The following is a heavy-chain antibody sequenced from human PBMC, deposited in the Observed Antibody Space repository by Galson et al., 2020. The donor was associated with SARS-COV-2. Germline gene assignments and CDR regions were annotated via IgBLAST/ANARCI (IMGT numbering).Heavy chain of an antibody. Sequence: SQTLSLTCAVYGGSFRNYYWTWIRQSPEKGLEWLGEISHSGSTNYSPSLKSRVFMSVDTSKNQFSLKLSSVTAADTAVYFCARGGSRPIMVFDYYYFYMDVWGKGTTVTVSS. CDR1: GGSFRNYY. D-gene: IGHD2-8*01. CDR3: ARGGSRPIMVFDYYYFYMDV. J-gene: IGHJ6*03. CDR2: ISHSGST. V-gene: IGHV4-34*01.